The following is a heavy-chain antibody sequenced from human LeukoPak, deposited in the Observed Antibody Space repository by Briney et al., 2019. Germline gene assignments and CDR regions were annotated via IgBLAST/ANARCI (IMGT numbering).Heavy chain of an antibody. CDR2: ITSNGGST. J-gene: IGHJ4*02. CDR3: VKGITAMVPFFDY. V-gene: IGHV3-64D*06. Sequence: GGSLRLSCAASGFTFDDYTMHWVRQAPGKGLEYVSAITSNGGSTYYADSVKGRFTISRDNSKNTLYLQMSSLRAEDTAVYYCVKGITAMVPFFDYWGQGTLVTVSS. CDR1: GFTFDDYT. D-gene: IGHD5-18*01.